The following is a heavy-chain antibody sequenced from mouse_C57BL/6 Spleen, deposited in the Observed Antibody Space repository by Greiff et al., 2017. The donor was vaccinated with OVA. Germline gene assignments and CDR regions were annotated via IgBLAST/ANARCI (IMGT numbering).Heavy chain of an antibody. CDR2: IYPGSGNT. CDR1: GYSFTSYY. J-gene: IGHJ3*01. CDR3: ARNDYGSSYAWFAY. V-gene: IGHV1-66*01. D-gene: IGHD1-1*01. Sequence: VMLVESGPELVKPGASVKISCKASGYSFTSYYIHWVKQRPGQGLEWIGWIYPGSGNTKYNEKFKGKATLTADTSSSTAYMQLSSLTSEDSAVYDCARNDYGSSYAWFAYWGQGTLVTVSA.